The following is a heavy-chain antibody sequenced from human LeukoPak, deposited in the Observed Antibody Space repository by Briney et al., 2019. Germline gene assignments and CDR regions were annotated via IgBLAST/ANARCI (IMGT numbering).Heavy chain of an antibody. CDR2: INHSGST. J-gene: IGHJ4*02. D-gene: IGHD3-10*01. V-gene: IGHV4-34*01. CDR1: GGSFSGYY. Sequence: SETLSLTCAVYGGSFSGYYWSWIRQPPGNGLEWIGEINHSGSTNYNPSLKSRVTISVDTSKNQFSLKLSSVTAADTAVYYCARYYYGSGSSSLDYWGQGTLVTVSS. CDR3: ARYYYGSGSSSLDY.